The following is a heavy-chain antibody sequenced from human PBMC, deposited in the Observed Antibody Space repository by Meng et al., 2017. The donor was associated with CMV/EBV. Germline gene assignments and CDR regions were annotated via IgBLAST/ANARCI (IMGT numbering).Heavy chain of an antibody. V-gene: IGHV4-59*01. CDR2: IYYSGST. CDR1: GGSISSYC. Sequence: ESLKISCTVSGGSISSYCWSWIRQPPGKGLEWIGYIYYSGSTNYNPSLKSRVTISVDTSKNQFSLKLSSVTAADTAVYYCARDRVVTRYYYYGMDVWGQGTTVTVSS. CDR3: ARDRVVTRYYYYGMDV. J-gene: IGHJ6*02. D-gene: IGHD4-23*01.